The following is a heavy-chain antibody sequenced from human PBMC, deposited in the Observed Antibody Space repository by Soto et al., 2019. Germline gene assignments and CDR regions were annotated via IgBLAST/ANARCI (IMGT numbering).Heavy chain of an antibody. CDR2: IWYDGSNK. J-gene: IGHJ6*02. V-gene: IGHV3-33*01. CDR1: GFTFSSYG. D-gene: IGHD2-2*01. Sequence: LRLSCAASGFTFSSYGMHWVRQAPGKGLEWVAVIWYDGSNKYYADSVKGRFTISRDNSKNTLYLQMNSLRAEDTAVYYCARDVIAVVSAAGPEYYYYGMDVWGQGTTVTVSS. CDR3: ARDVIAVVSAAGPEYYYYGMDV.